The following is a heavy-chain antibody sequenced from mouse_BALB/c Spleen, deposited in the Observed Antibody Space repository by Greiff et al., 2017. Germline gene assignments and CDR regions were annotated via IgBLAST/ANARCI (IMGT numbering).Heavy chain of an antibody. V-gene: IGHV5-6-5*01. Sequence: EVQGVESGGGLVKPGGSLKLSCAASGFTFSSYAMSWVRQTPEKRLEWVASISSGGSTYYPDSVKGRFTISRDNARNILFLQMTSLRSEDTAMYYCARDDGYSLFAYWGQGTLVTVSA. CDR3: ARDDGYSLFAY. J-gene: IGHJ3*01. CDR2: ISSGGST. D-gene: IGHD2-3*01. CDR1: GFTFSSYA.